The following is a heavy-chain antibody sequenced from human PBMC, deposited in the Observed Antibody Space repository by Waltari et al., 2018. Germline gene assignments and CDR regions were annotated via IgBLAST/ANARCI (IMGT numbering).Heavy chain of an antibody. CDR2: ISYDGRNK. Sequence: QVQLVESGGGVVQPGRSLRLSCAASGFTFSSYAMHWVRQAPGKGLEWVAVISYDGRNKYYADSGKGRFTISRDNSKNTLYLQMNSLRAEDTAVYYCARVAAAGTLYYYYGMDVWGQGTTVTVSS. J-gene: IGHJ6*02. V-gene: IGHV3-30*04. CDR3: ARVAAAGTLYYYYGMDV. CDR1: GFTFSSYA. D-gene: IGHD6-13*01.